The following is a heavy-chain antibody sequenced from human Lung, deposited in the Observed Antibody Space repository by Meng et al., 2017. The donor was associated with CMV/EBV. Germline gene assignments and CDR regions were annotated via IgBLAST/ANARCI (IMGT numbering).Heavy chain of an antibody. CDR1: GGIFSNYA. Sequence: KVSCKASGGIFSNYAISWVRQAPGQGLAWMGRIIPILNIATYAQMFQGRVTITADKSTSTIYMELSSLRSEDTAVYYCAKGSYDLLDYWGQGTLVTVSS. J-gene: IGHJ4*02. D-gene: IGHD5-18*01. CDR2: IIPILNIA. V-gene: IGHV1-69*04. CDR3: AKGSYDLLDY.